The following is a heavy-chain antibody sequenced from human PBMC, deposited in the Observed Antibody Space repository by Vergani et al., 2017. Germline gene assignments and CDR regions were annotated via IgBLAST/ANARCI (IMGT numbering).Heavy chain of an antibody. CDR1: GYSFTNYW. CDR3: ARLYGRDSSGSKYFDY. Sequence: EVQLVQSGAEVKKPGESLKISCQISGYSFTNYWIGWVRQMPGKGLEWMGIIHPADSDTRYSPSFQGQVTISVDKSISTAYLQRSSLRASDSAMYYFARLYGRDSSGSKYFDYLGQGTLVTVSS. CDR2: IHPADSDT. J-gene: IGHJ4*02. D-gene: IGHD3-22*01. V-gene: IGHV5-51*01.